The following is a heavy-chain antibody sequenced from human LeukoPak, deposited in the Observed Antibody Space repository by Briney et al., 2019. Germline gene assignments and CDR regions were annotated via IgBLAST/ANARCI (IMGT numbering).Heavy chain of an antibody. Sequence: PGGSLRLSCAVSGFTFSSNSMIWVRQAPGKGLERVSYISSTSSTVYYADSVKGRFTISRDNAKNSLYLQMNSLRAEDTAAYYCVRGPSTIFDYWGQGTLVTVSS. CDR1: GFTFSSNS. D-gene: IGHD5-24*01. J-gene: IGHJ4*02. V-gene: IGHV3-48*01. CDR2: ISSTSSTV. CDR3: VRGPSTIFDY.